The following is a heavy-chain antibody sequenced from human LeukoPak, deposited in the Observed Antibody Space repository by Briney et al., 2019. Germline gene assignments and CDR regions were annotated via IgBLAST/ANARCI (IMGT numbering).Heavy chain of an antibody. CDR2: IYSSGNT. CDR1: GVSISSGSNY. J-gene: IGHJ4*02. V-gene: IGHV4-39*07. CDR3: ARTHSSSTTSGKFDY. D-gene: IGHD6-6*01. Sequence: PSETLSLTCSVSGVSISSGSNYWGWIRQPPGKTLEWIGSIYSSGNTYYNPSLKSRVTISVDTSKNQFSLKLSSVTAADTAVYYCARTHSSSTTSGKFDYWGQGTLVAVSS.